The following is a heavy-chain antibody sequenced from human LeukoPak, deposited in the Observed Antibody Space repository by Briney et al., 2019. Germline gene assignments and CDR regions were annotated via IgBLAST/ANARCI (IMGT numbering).Heavy chain of an antibody. J-gene: IGHJ6*02. Sequence: ASVKVSSKASGYTFTYRYLHWVRQAPGQALEWMGWITPFNGNTNYAQKFQDRVTITRDRSMSTAYMELSSLRSEDTAMYYCASEHYYDYYYGMDVWGQGTTVTVSS. CDR2: ITPFNGNT. V-gene: IGHV1-45*02. CDR1: GYTFTYRY. CDR3: ASEHYYDYYYGMDV. D-gene: IGHD1/OR15-1a*01.